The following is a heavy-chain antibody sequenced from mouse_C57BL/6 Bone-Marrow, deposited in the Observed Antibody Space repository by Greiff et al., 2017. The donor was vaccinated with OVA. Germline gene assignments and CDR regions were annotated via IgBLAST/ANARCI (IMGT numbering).Heavy chain of an antibody. CDR2: IYPSDSET. D-gene: IGHD4-1*01. V-gene: IGHV1-61*01. J-gene: IGHJ3*01. CDR1: GYTFTSYW. Sequence: QVQLQQPGAELVRPGSSVKLSCKASGYTFTSYWMAWVKQRPGQGLEWIGNIYPSDSETHYNQKFKDKATLTVDKSSSTAYMQLSSLTSEDSAVYYCARSRKLGIAYWGQGTLVTVSA. CDR3: ARSRKLGIAY.